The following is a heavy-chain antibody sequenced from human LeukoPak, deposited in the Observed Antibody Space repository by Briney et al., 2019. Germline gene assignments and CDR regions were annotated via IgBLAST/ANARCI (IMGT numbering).Heavy chain of an antibody. J-gene: IGHJ6*03. V-gene: IGHV3-23*01. CDR3: AKDPRSSITIFGVVRGDYYMDV. D-gene: IGHD3-3*01. CDR1: GFTFSSYA. Sequence: GGSLRLSCAASGFTFSSYAMSWVRQAPGKGLEWVSSIRGSGDSTYYADSVKGRFTISRDNSKNTLYLQMNSLRAEDTAVYYCAKDPRSSITIFGVVRGDYYMDVWGKGTTVTVSS. CDR2: IRGSGDST.